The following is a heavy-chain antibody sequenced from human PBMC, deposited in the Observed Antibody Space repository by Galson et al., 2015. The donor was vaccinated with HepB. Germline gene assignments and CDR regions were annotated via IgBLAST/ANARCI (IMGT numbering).Heavy chain of an antibody. V-gene: IGHV3-30*18. D-gene: IGHD6-19*01. CDR1: GFTLSSYG. Sequence: SLRLSCAASGFTLSSYGMHWVRQAPGKGLEWVTAMPHDGSDKYYADAVKGRFTISRDLSKNTLFLQMNSLRDEDTAVYYCAKGGRGTVARSTYHFDYWGQGSLVTVSS. J-gene: IGHJ4*02. CDR3: AKGGRGTVARSTYHFDY. CDR2: MPHDGSDK.